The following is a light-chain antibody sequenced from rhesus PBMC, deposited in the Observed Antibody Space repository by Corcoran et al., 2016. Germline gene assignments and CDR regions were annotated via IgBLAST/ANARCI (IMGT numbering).Light chain of an antibody. V-gene: IGKV1-69*01. CDR3: PQHDNSPYS. Sequence: DIQMTQSPSSLSASVGDRVTITCRASQGISNWLAWYQQKPGKAPKLLTYRASNLETGVPSRFRGSGSGTDFTLTIGSLQPEDIATYYCPQHDNSPYSFGQGTKVEIK. CDR1: QGISNW. J-gene: IGKJ2*01. CDR2: RAS.